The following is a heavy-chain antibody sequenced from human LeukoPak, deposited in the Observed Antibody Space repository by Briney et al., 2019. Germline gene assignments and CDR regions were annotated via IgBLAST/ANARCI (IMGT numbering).Heavy chain of an antibody. J-gene: IGHJ6*02. CDR2: ISYDGSNK. D-gene: IGHD5-12*01. CDR3: VKDIVATIGYYGMDV. V-gene: IGHV3-30*18. CDR1: GFTFSSYG. Sequence: GGSLRLSCAASGFTFSSYGMHWVRQAPGKGLEWVAVISYDGSNKYYADSVKGRFTISRDNSKNTLYLQMNSLRAEDTAVYYCVKDIVATIGYYGMDVWGQGTTVTVSS.